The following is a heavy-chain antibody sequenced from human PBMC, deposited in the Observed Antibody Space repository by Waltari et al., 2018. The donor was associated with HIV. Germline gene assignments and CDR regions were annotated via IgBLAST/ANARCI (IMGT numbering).Heavy chain of an antibody. CDR2: MYNSVTT. D-gene: IGHD2-2*01. CDR3: ARRGDGFNQHARLDH. CDR1: GGSITRNDFY. J-gene: IGHJ4*02. V-gene: IGHV4-39*01. Sequence: QLHLQESGPGLVKPSETLALTCTVSGGSITRNDFYWAWILQPPGKGLEWIGLMYNSVTTDYNPSLKSRVSMSRDPSKNRFSLRLHSVTAADTAIYYCARRGDGFNQHARLDHWGPGTLVTVSS.